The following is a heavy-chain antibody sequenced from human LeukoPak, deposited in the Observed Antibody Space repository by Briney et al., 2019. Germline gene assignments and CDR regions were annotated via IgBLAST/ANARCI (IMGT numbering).Heavy chain of an antibody. CDR1: GGSISSYC. J-gene: IGHJ5*02. CDR2: ISTSGRT. CDR3: ATSHDVKTAPYDL. Sequence: SETLSLTCTVSGGSISSYCWSWVRQSPGKGLEWIGYISTSGRTDYNPSLKSRVTMSVDTSKNQLSMELRFLTAADTAVYYCATSHDVKTAPYDLWGQGTLVTVSS. D-gene: IGHD2-21*01. V-gene: IGHV4-4*09.